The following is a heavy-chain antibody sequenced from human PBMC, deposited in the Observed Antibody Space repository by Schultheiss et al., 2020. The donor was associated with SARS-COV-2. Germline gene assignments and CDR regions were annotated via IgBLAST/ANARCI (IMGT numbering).Heavy chain of an antibody. Sequence: ASVKVSCKSSGSTFTDYHMHWVRQAPGQGLEWMGRINPHSGGTNNAQKFPGWVTMTRDTSTRKVYMELRRLRSDDTALSYCARELAATGTGGFDPWGQGTLVTVSS. CDR2: INPHSGGT. CDR3: ARELAATGTGGFDP. J-gene: IGHJ5*02. V-gene: IGHV1-2*04. D-gene: IGHD1-14*01. CDR1: GSTFTDYH.